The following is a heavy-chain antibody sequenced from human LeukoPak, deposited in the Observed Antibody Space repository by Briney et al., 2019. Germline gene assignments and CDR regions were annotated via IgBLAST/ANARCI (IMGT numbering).Heavy chain of an antibody. J-gene: IGHJ4*02. CDR1: GYSFDYCW. D-gene: IGHD5-24*01. CDR3: ARHADPRDGYNPFDY. CDR2: IYPGDSDT. V-gene: IGHV5-51*01. Sequence: GESLKISCKASGYSFDYCWIGWVRQMPGKGLEWMGIIYPGDSDTRYSPSFQGQVTISADKSISTAYLQWSSLKASDTAMYYCARHADPRDGYNPFDYWGQGTLVTVSS.